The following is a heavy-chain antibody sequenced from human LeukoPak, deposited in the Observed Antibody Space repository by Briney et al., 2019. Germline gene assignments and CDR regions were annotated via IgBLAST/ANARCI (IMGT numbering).Heavy chain of an antibody. Sequence: SQTLSLTCTVSGGSISSGDYYWSWIRQPPGKGLEWMGYIYYSGSTYYNPSLKSRVTISVDTSKNQFSLKLSSVTAADTAVYYCARASYYYGSGSHDYWGQGTLVTVSS. CDR2: IYYSGST. CDR3: ARASYYYGSGSHDY. D-gene: IGHD3-10*01. J-gene: IGHJ4*02. V-gene: IGHV4-30-4*01. CDR1: GGSISSGDYY.